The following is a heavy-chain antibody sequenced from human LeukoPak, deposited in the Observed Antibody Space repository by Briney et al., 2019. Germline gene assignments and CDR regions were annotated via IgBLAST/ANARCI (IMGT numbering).Heavy chain of an antibody. Sequence: ASVKVSCKASGYTFTSYDINWVRQATGQALEWMGWMNPNSGNTGYAQKFQGRVTMTRNTSISTAYMELSSLRSEDTAVYYCARTAVRAAAAGTQKPRFDPWGQGTLVTVSS. CDR1: GYTFTSYD. V-gene: IGHV1-8*01. CDR3: ARTAVRAAAAGTQKPRFDP. J-gene: IGHJ5*02. D-gene: IGHD6-13*01. CDR2: MNPNSGNT.